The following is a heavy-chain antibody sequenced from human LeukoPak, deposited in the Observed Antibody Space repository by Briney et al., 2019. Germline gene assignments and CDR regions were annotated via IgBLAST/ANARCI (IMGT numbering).Heavy chain of an antibody. V-gene: IGHV1-18*01. CDR2: ISAYNGNT. J-gene: IGHJ6*03. CDR1: GYTFTSYG. D-gene: IGHD2-2*01. CDR3: AREYRYCSSTSCYAEDYYYYMDV. Sequence: GASVKVSRKASGYTFTSYGISWVRQAPGQGLEWMGWISAYNGNTNYAQKLQGRVTMTTDTSTSTAYMELRSLRSDDTAVYYCAREYRYCSSTSCYAEDYYYYMDVWGKGTTVTISS.